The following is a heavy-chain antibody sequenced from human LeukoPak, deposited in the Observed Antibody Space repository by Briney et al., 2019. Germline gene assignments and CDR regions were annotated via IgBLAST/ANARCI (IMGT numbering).Heavy chain of an antibody. V-gene: IGHV3-23*01. J-gene: IGHJ4*02. CDR1: GFTFSSYA. Sequence: GGSLRLSCAASGFTFSSYAMSWVRRAPGKGLEWVSAISGSGATTYYADSVKGRFTISRDNSKNTLYLQMSSLRAEDTAVYYCAKRSGGYSGYDLDYWGQGTLVTVSS. D-gene: IGHD5-12*01. CDR3: AKRSGGYSGYDLDY. CDR2: ISGSGATT.